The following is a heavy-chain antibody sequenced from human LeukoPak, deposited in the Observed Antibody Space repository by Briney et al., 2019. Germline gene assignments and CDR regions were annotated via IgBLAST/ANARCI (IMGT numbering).Heavy chain of an antibody. J-gene: IGHJ4*02. Sequence: GKSLRLSCAASGFTFNNYGMHWVRQAPGKGLEWVAVISYDGRNIHYPDSVKGRFTISRDISTDTLWLQMNSLRDEDTAVYYCARDETGVGSGGIDFWGQGTLVTVSS. CDR2: ISYDGRNI. V-gene: IGHV3-30*03. CDR3: ARDETGVGSGGIDF. CDR1: GFTFNNYG. D-gene: IGHD2-8*02.